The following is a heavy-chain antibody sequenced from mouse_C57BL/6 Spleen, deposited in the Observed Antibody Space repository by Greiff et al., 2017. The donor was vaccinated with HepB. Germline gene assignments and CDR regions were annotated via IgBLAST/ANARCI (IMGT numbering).Heavy chain of an antibody. J-gene: IGHJ1*03. CDR3: ARERVYYGSSYWYFDV. D-gene: IGHD1-1*01. V-gene: IGHV1-69*01. Sequence: VQLQQPGAELVMPGASVKLSCKASGYTFTSYWMHWVKQRPGQGLEWIGEIEPSDSYTNYNQKFKGKSTLTADKSSNTAYMQLSSLTSEDSAVCDCARERVYYGSSYWYFDVWGTGTTVTVSS. CDR2: IEPSDSYT. CDR1: GYTFTSYW.